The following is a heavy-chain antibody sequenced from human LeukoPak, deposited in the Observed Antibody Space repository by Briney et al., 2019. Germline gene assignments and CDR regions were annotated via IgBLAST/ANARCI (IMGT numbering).Heavy chain of an antibody. Sequence: GGSLRLSCAASGFTFSSYAMHWVRQAPGKGLEWVAVISYDGSNKYYADSVKGRFTISRDNSKNTLYLQMNSPRAEDTAVYYCARLRGDTAMVDYWGQGTLVTVSS. D-gene: IGHD5-18*01. J-gene: IGHJ4*02. CDR3: ARLRGDTAMVDY. V-gene: IGHV3-30-3*01. CDR2: ISYDGSNK. CDR1: GFTFSSYA.